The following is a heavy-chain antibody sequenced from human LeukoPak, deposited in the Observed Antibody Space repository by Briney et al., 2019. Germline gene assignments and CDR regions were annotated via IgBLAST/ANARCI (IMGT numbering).Heavy chain of an antibody. CDR1: GGSFSGYY. J-gene: IGHJ4*02. V-gene: IGHV4-34*01. Sequence: SETLSLTCAVYGGSFSGYYWSWIRQPPGKGLEWIGEINHSGSTNYNPSLKSRVTISVDTSKNQFSLKLSSVTAADTAVYYCARGSTGGATSTYYFDYWGQGTLVTVSS. CDR2: INHSGST. D-gene: IGHD1-26*01. CDR3: ARGSTGGATSTYYFDY.